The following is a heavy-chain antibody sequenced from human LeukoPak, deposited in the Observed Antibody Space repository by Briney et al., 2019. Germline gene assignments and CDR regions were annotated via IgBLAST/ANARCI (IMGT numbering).Heavy chain of an antibody. CDR3: ARGPFTLLRGPDNWFDP. D-gene: IGHD3-10*01. V-gene: IGHV4-39*07. J-gene: IGHJ5*02. CDR1: GGSISTSNYY. CDR2: IFYSGST. Sequence: SETLSLTCTVSGGSISTSNYYWGWIRQPPGKGLEWIGNIFYSGSTNYNPSLKSRVTISVDTSKNQFSLKLSSVTAADTAVYYCARGPFTLLRGPDNWFDPWGQGALVTVSS.